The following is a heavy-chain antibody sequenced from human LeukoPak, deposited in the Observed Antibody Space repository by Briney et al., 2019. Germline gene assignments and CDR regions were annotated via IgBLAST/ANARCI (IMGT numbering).Heavy chain of an antibody. J-gene: IGHJ4*02. V-gene: IGHV3-11*03. CDR1: GFTFSDYY. CDR3: ATYSSSWYGY. CDR2: ISSSSSYT. Sequence: KTGGSLRLSCAASGFTFSDYYMSWIRQAPGKGLEWVSYISSSSSYTNYADSVKGRFTISRDNAKNSLYLQMNSLRAEDTAVCYCATYSSSWYGYWGQGTLVTVSS. D-gene: IGHD6-13*01.